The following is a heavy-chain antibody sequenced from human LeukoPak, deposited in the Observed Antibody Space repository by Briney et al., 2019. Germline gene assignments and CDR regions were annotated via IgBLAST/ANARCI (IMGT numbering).Heavy chain of an antibody. Sequence: SETLSLTCTISGGSISSYYWSWIRQPPGKGLEWIGYIYYSGSTNYNPSLKSRVTISVDTSKNQFSLKLSSVTAADTAVYYCAREGLAAAGTGGWFDPWGQGTLVTVSS. D-gene: IGHD6-13*01. CDR1: GGSISSYY. CDR2: IYYSGST. CDR3: AREGLAAAGTGGWFDP. V-gene: IGHV4-59*01. J-gene: IGHJ5*02.